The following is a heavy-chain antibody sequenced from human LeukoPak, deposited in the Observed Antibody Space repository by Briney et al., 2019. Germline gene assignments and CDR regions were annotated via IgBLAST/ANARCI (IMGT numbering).Heavy chain of an antibody. Sequence: SDTLSLTCTVSGHSMKSSYCTWIRQPPGKELEWIGYIYYTGSTNYNPSLKSRVTISVDTSKNQFSLKLSSVTAADTAVYYCAKEREYCSSGSCHYDLDVWGQGTTVTVSS. D-gene: IGHD2-15*01. CDR2: IYYTGST. V-gene: IGHV4-59*01. CDR1: GHSMKSSY. CDR3: AKEREYCSSGSCHYDLDV. J-gene: IGHJ6*02.